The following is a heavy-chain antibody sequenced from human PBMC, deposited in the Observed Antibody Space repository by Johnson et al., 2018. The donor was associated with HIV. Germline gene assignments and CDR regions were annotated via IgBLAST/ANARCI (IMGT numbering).Heavy chain of an antibody. CDR2: ISYDGSDK. D-gene: IGHD2-15*01. CDR3: ARSQVAATSEGAFDI. CDR1: GFTFSSYA. J-gene: IGHJ3*02. Sequence: QVQLVESGGGLVQPGGSLRLSCAASGFTFSSYAMHWVRQAPGKGLEWVAVISYDGSDKYYADSVKGRFTISRDNSKNTLYLQMNSLRAEDTAVYYCARSQVAATSEGAFDIWGQGTMVTVSS. V-gene: IGHV3-30*04.